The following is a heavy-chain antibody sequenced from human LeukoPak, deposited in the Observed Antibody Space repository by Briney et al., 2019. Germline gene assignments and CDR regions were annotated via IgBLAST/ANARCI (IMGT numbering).Heavy chain of an antibody. Sequence: APMKVSCKASGYMFTGFYIHWVRQAPGQGLEWMGWINPNTGGTNFAQKFQGRVTITRDTSISTAYMELNRLTSNDTAVYYCARDGIGVYTGYSRNVLDSWGQGTVVPVSS. J-gene: IGHJ4*02. CDR3: ARDGIGVYTGYSRNVLDS. CDR1: GYMFTGFY. CDR2: INPNTGGT. V-gene: IGHV1-2*02. D-gene: IGHD5-12*01.